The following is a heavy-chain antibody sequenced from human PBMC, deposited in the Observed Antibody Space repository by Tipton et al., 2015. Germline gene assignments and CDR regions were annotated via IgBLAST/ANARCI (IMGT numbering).Heavy chain of an antibody. V-gene: IGHV4-61*02. D-gene: IGHD3-9*01. J-gene: IGHJ4*02. CDR1: GDSVNSGNYY. Sequence: TLSLTCTVSGDSVNSGNYYWSWIRQLAGKGLEWIGRIYSGGSTNYNPSLKSRVTMSVDTSKNQFSLKLSSVTAADTAVYYCARTSTYHDIMTGYLTYYFDYSGQGTLVTVSS. CDR2: IYSGGST. CDR3: ARTSTYHDIMTGYLTYYFDY.